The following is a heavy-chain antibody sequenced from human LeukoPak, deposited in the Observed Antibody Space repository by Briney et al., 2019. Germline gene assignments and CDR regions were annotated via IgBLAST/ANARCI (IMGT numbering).Heavy chain of an antibody. V-gene: IGHV4-39*07. CDR3: ARDGYNTPGY. J-gene: IGHJ4*02. Sequence: SETLSLTCTVSGGSISGSNYYWGWIRQPPGKGLEWIGSIFYTGSSYYNPSLKSRVTLSVDTSKDQFSLKLSSVTAADTAVYYCARDGYNTPGYWGQGTLVTVST. D-gene: IGHD5-24*01. CDR1: GGSISGSNYY. CDR2: IFYTGSS.